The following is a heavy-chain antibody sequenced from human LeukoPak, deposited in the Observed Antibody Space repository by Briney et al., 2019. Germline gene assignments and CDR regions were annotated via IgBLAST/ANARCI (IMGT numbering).Heavy chain of an antibody. CDR3: ARSIVGATTGGNWFDP. V-gene: IGHV4-4*02. D-gene: IGHD1-26*01. CDR1: GGSISSSNW. CDR2: IYHRGNT. Sequence: SGTLSLTCAVSGGSISSSNWWGWVRQPPGKGLEWIGEIYHRGNTNYNPSLKSRVTISVDTSKNQFSLRLSSVTAADTAVYYCARSIVGATTGGNWFDPWGQGTLVTVSS. J-gene: IGHJ5*02.